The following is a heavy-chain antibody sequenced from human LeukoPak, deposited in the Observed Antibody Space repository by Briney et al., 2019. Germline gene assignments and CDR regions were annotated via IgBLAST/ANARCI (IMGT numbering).Heavy chain of an antibody. CDR2: IWYDGSNK. V-gene: IGHV3-30*02. J-gene: IGHJ6*02. Sequence: PGGSLRLSCAASGSTFSSYGMHWVRHAPGRGLEAVAFIWYDGSNKYYADSVKGRFTISRDNSKNTLYLQMNSLRAEDTAVYYCAKAGGYDIRSYGMDVWGQGTTVTVSS. CDR3: AKAGGYDIRSYGMDV. D-gene: IGHD5-12*01. CDR1: GSTFSSYG.